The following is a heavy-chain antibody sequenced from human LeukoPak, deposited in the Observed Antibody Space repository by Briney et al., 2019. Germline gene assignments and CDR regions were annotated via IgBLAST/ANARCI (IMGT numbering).Heavy chain of an antibody. CDR2: IYYSGRT. V-gene: IGHV4-59*01. Sequence: PSEALSLTCTVSGDSTNSYYWNWIRQPPGKGLEWIGYIYYSGRTDYNPSLKSRVTISVDTSKHQFPMKLKSVTAADTAVYFCARGRWLPNAFDIWGQGTMVTVFS. CDR3: ARGRWLPNAFDI. D-gene: IGHD5-24*01. CDR1: GDSTNSYY. J-gene: IGHJ3*02.